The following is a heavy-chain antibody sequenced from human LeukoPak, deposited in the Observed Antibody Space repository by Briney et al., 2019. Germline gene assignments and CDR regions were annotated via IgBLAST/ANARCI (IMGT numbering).Heavy chain of an antibody. V-gene: IGHV3-23*01. Sequence: TGGSLRLSCAASGFTFSSYAMSWVRQAPGKGLEWVSAISGSGGSTYYADSVKGRFTISRDNSKNTLYLQMNSLRAEDTAVYYCAKHTLLQRAFFDYWGQGTLVTVSS. D-gene: IGHD2-2*02. CDR2: ISGSGGST. CDR1: GFTFSSYA. J-gene: IGHJ4*02. CDR3: AKHTLLQRAFFDY.